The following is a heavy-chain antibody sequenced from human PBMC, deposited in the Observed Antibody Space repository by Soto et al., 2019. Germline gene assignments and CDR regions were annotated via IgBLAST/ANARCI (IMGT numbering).Heavy chain of an antibody. D-gene: IGHD2-2*01. J-gene: IGHJ5*02. CDR3: ARDYIYCSSTSCYPKRNNWFDP. V-gene: IGHV1-2*02. Sequence: GASVKVSCKASGYTFTGYYMHWVRQAPGQGLEWMGWINPNSGGTNYAQKFQGRVTMTRDTSTSTAYMELSRLRSDDTAVYYCARDYIYCSSTSCYPKRNNWFDPWGQGTLVTVSS. CDR1: GYTFTGYY. CDR2: INPNSGGT.